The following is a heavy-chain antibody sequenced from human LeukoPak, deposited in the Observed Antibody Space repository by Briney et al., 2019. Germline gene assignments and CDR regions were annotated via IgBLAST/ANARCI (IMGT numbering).Heavy chain of an antibody. CDR3: ARSIWYNRQYYFDS. V-gene: IGHV1-3*01. D-gene: IGHD6-13*01. CDR1: GYSFNNYA. J-gene: IGHJ4*02. Sequence: GASVKVSCKASGYSFNNYAMQWVRQAPGQRLEWMGWFNCGNGKTKYSEKFQGRVTITRDQSATTAYLDLSSLGSEDTAVYYCARSIWYNRQYYFDSWGQGTLVTVSS. CDR2: FNCGNGKT.